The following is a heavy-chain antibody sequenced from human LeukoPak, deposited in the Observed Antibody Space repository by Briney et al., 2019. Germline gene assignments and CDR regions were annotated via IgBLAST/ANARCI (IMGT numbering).Heavy chain of an antibody. D-gene: IGHD6-25*01. CDR3: ARGGAEGFDP. CDR1: GFTFSRYV. Sequence: PGGSLRLSCAATGFTFSRYVMTWVRQAPGKGLEWVSAISGSGDSTYYADSVKGRFTISRDNSKNTLYLQMNSLRAEDTAVYYCARGGAEGFDPWGQGTLVTVSS. CDR2: ISGSGDST. J-gene: IGHJ5*02. V-gene: IGHV3-23*01.